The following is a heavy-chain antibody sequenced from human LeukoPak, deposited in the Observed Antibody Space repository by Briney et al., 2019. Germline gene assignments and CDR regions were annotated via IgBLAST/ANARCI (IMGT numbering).Heavy chain of an antibody. CDR1: GGSISSYY. CDR3: ARHFDSSSSFCFDY. V-gene: IGHV4-59*01. CDR2: IYYSGST. Sequence: SETLSLTCTVSGGSISSYYWSWIRQPPGKGLEWIGYIYYSGSTNYNPSLKSRVTISVDTSKNQISLKLSSVTAADTAVYYCARHFDSSSSFCFDYWGQGTLVTVSS. D-gene: IGHD6-6*01. J-gene: IGHJ4*02.